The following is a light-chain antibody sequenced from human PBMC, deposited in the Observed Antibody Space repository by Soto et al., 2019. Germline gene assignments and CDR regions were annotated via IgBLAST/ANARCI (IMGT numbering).Light chain of an antibody. J-gene: IGKJ1*01. Sequence: EIVMTQSPATLSVSAGERATLSCRASQSVSSNLAWYQQKPGQAPRLLIYGASTRATGIPARFSDSGSGTEFTLTISSLQSEDFAVYYCQQYNNWPPMAFGQGTKVEIK. CDR2: GAS. CDR1: QSVSSN. V-gene: IGKV3-15*01. CDR3: QQYNNWPPMA.